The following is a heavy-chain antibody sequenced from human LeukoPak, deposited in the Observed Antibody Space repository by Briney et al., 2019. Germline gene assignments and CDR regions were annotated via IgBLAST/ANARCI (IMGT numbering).Heavy chain of an antibody. CDR2: ISVNGLTT. V-gene: IGHV3-23*01. Sequence: PGGSLRLSCAVSGFSVSSFGMSWVRQAPGKGLEWVSAISVNGLTTCYADSVKGRFIISRDNSKTTLYLQLSSLRAEDTTVYYCAQGYSSGWYPYWGQGSLVSVSS. CDR3: AQGYSSGWYPY. J-gene: IGHJ4*02. CDR1: GFSVSSFG. D-gene: IGHD6-19*01.